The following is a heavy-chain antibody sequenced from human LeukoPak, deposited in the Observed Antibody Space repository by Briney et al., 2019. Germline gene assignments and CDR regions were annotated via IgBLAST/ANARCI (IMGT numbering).Heavy chain of an antibody. Sequence: QPGGSLRLSCAASGFIFSSYEMNWVRQAPGKGLEWVSAISGNGDRTYYADSVEGRFTISRDSSKNTLYLQMNSLRAEDTAVYYCAKDLRSSADSKMGAADYWGQGTLVTVSS. CDR3: AKDLRSSADSKMGAADY. J-gene: IGHJ4*02. CDR1: GFIFSSYE. V-gene: IGHV3-23*01. D-gene: IGHD1-26*01. CDR2: ISGNGDRT.